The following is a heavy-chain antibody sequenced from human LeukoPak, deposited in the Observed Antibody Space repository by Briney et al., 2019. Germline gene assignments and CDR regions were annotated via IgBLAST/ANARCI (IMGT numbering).Heavy chain of an antibody. CDR1: GFTFSSYW. CDR2: IKQDGSEK. CDR3: ARSWDYDILTGYADY. D-gene: IGHD3-9*01. Sequence: GGSLRLSCAASGFTFSSYWMSWVRQAPGKGLEWVANIKQDGSEKYYVDSVKGRFTISRDNAKNSLYLQMNSLRAEDTAVYYCARSWDYDILTGYADYWGQGTLVTVSS. V-gene: IGHV3-7*01. J-gene: IGHJ4*02.